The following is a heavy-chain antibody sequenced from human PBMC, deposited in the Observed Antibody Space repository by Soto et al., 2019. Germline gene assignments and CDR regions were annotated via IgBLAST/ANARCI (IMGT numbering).Heavy chain of an antibody. CDR3: AAYSHKGY. CDR1: GFTVSNNY. Sequence: EQLVESGGDLVQPGGSLRLSCAASGFTVSNNYMSWVRQAPGKGLEWVSLIYSGGSTYYADSVKGRFTIYRDSSKRTLYLQMNSLRAEDTAIYYCAAYSHKGYWGQGTLVTVSS. CDR2: IYSGGST. J-gene: IGHJ4*02. V-gene: IGHV3-66*01. D-gene: IGHD3-16*01.